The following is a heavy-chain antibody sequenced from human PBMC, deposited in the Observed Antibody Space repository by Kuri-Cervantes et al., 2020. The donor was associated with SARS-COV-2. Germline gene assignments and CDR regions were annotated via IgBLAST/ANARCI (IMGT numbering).Heavy chain of an antibody. CDR1: GFTFSSYS. CDR2: ISSSSSYI. J-gene: IGHJ2*01. D-gene: IGHD3-3*01. V-gene: IGHV3-21*01. CDR3: AREGHGITIFGVVITPGYFDL. Sequence: GESLKISCAASGFTFSSYSMNWVRQAPGKGLEWVSSISSSSSYIYYADSVKGRFTISRDNAKSSVYLQMNGQRAEDTAVYYCAREGHGITIFGVVITPGYFDLWGRGTLVTVSS.